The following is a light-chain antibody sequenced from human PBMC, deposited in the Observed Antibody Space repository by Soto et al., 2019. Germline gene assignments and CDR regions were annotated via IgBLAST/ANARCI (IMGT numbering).Light chain of an antibody. Sequence: DIQMTQSPSIVSASVGDTVTITCRASQAVNPWLDWHQQKPGHVPRVLIYKKSDLENGVPSRFSGSGSGTEITLTISNLQPDYFATDFCQKYYSRESFGQGTKV. J-gene: IGKJ1*01. V-gene: IGKV1-5*03. CDR1: QAVNPW. CDR2: KKS. CDR3: QKYYSRES.